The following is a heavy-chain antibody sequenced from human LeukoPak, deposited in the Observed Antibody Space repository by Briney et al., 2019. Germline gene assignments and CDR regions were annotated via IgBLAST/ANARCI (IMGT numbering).Heavy chain of an antibody. CDR1: GYTFTSYD. CDR2: ISRNTVNT. V-gene: IGHV1-18*01. D-gene: IGHD3-3*01. J-gene: IGHJ4*02. CDR3: ARGYDFWSAYDY. Sequence: ASVKVSCKASGYTFTSYDITWVRQAPGQGLEWMGWISRNTVNTNYAQKLQGRVTLTTDTSTSTAYMELRSLRSDDTAVYYCARGYDFWSAYDYWGQGTLVTVSS.